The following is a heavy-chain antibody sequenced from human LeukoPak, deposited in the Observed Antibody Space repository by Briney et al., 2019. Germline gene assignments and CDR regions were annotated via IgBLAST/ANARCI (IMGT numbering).Heavy chain of an antibody. D-gene: IGHD3-22*01. CDR2: INPSGGST. J-gene: IGHJ4*02. Sequence: ASVKVSCKASGYTFTSYYMHWVRQAPGQGLEWMGIINPSGGSTSYAQKFQGRVTMTRDTSTSTVYMELSSLRSEDTAVYYCASEYYYDSSGYAIWGGSFDYWGQGTLVTVSS. CDR1: GYTFTSYY. CDR3: ASEYYYDSSGYAIWGGSFDY. V-gene: IGHV1-46*01.